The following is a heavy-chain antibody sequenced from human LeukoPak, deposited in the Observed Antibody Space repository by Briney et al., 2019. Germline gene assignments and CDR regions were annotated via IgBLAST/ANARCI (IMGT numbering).Heavy chain of an antibody. Sequence: GSLRLSCTVSGFTVSSNSMSWVRQAPGKGLEWVSFIYSDNTHYSDSVKGRFTISRDNSKNTLYLQMNSLRAEDTAVYYCARSRSYYYGSAFNARNWFDPWGQGTLVTVSS. CDR2: IYSDNT. J-gene: IGHJ5*02. D-gene: IGHD3-10*01. V-gene: IGHV3-53*01. CDR3: ARSRSYYYGSAFNARNWFDP. CDR1: GFTVSSNS.